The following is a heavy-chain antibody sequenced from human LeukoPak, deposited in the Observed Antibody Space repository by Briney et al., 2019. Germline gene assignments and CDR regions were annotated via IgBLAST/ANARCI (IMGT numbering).Heavy chain of an antibody. V-gene: IGHV3-30-3*01. D-gene: IGHD3-22*01. Sequence: GRSLRLSCAASGSTFSSYAMHWVRQAPGKGLEWVAVISYDGSNKYYADSVKGRFTISRDNSKNTLYLQMNSLRAEDTAVYYCALPGYDSSGYYYFDYWGQGTLVTVSS. CDR2: ISYDGSNK. J-gene: IGHJ4*02. CDR1: GSTFSSYA. CDR3: ALPGYDSSGYYYFDY.